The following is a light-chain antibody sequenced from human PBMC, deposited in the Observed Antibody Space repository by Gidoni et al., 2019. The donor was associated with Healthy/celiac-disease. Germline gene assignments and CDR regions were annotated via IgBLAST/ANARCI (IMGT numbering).Light chain of an antibody. CDR3: QVWDSSSDRGV. Sequence: SYVLAQPPSGSVAPGKTARITCGGTNIGSKSVHWYQQKPGQAPVLVVYDASYRPSGIPERFSGSNSGNTATLTISRVEAGDEADYYCQVWDSSSDRGVFGGGTKLTVL. V-gene: IGLV3-21*03. J-gene: IGLJ2*01. CDR2: DAS. CDR1: NIGSKS.